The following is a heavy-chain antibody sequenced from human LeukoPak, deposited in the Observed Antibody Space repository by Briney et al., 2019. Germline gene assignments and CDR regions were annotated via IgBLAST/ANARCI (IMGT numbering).Heavy chain of an antibody. CDR1: GGSISSSSYY. Sequence: SETLSLTCTVSGGSISSSSYYWGWIRQPPGKGLEWIGSIYYSGSTNYNPSLKSRVTISVDTSKNQFSLKLGSVTAADTAVYYCARHRIYDSSGYPFDYWGQGTLVTVSS. V-gene: IGHV4-39*01. CDR3: ARHRIYDSSGYPFDY. D-gene: IGHD3-22*01. CDR2: IYYSGST. J-gene: IGHJ4*02.